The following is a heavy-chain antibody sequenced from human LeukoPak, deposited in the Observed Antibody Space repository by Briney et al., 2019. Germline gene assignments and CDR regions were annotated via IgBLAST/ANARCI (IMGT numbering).Heavy chain of an antibody. CDR1: GFTFNNYV. CDR2: ITGSGGTT. D-gene: IGHD5-24*01. CDR3: AKGLWGVEMSTTPVDY. J-gene: IGHJ4*02. V-gene: IGHV3-23*01. Sequence: GGSLRLSCAVSGFTFNNYVMTWVRQAPGKGLEWVSAITGSGGTTHYADSVKGRFTISRDNSKNTLYLQINNLRAEDSAVYYCAKGLWGVEMSTTPVDYWGQGTLVTVSS.